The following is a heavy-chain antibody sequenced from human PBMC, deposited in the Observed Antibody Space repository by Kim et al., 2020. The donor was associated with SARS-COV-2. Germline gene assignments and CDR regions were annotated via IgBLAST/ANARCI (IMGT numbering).Heavy chain of an antibody. CDR3: ARGSFRVVIFDY. CDR1: GGTFSSYA. CDR2: IIPIFGTA. J-gene: IGHJ4*02. Sequence: SVKVSCKASGGTFSSYAISWVRQAPGQGLEWMGGIIPIFGTANYAQKFQGRVTITADESTSTAYMELSSLRSEDTAVYYCARGSFRVVIFDYWGQGTLVTVSS. V-gene: IGHV1-69*13. D-gene: IGHD3-3*01.